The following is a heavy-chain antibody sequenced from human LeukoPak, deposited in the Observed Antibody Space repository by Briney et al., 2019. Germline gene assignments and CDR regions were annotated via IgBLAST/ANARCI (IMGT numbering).Heavy chain of an antibody. D-gene: IGHD4-17*01. CDR2: IGGTHSNI. Sequence: GGSLRLSCAASGFTFSIYSMNWVRQAPGKGLEWVSYIGGTHSNIYYADSVKGRITISRDDAKNSLYLQMNSLRDEDTAVYYCARDRDYAFDSWGQGTLVTVSS. J-gene: IGHJ4*02. CDR3: ARDRDYAFDS. V-gene: IGHV3-48*02. CDR1: GFTFSIYS.